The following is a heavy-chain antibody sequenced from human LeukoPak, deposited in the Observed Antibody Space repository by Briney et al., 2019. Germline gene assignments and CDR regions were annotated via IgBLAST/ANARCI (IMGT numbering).Heavy chain of an antibody. CDR2: IWYDGSNK. CDR1: GFTFSSYG. D-gene: IGHD6-19*01. CDR3: ARDLPVAGSAPDY. V-gene: IGHV3-33*01. Sequence: GGSLRLSCAASGFTFSSYGMHWVRQAPGKGVEWVAVIWYDGSNKYYADSVKGRFTISRDNSKNTLYLQMNSLRAEDTAVYYCARDLPVAGSAPDYWGQGTLVTVSS. J-gene: IGHJ4*02.